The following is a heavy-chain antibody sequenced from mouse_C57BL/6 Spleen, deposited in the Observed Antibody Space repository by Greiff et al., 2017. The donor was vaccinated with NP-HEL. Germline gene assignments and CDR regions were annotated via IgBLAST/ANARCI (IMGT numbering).Heavy chain of an antibody. CDR3: TREGFAY. CDR2: IDPATGGT. J-gene: IGHJ3*01. CDR1: GYTFTDYE. D-gene: IGHD3-3*01. Sequence: VQLQESGAELVRPGASVTLSCKASGYTFTDYEMHWVKQTPVHGLEWIGAIDPATGGTAYNQKVKGKAILTADKSSSTAYMELRSLTSEDSAVYYCTREGFAYWGQGTLVTVSA. V-gene: IGHV1-15*01.